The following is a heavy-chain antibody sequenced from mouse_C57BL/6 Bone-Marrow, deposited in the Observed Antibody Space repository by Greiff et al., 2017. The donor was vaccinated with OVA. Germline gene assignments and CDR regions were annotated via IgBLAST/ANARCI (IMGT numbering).Heavy chain of an antibody. Sequence: QVQLQQSGAELVRPGASVPLSCKASGYTFTDYEMHWVKQTPVHGLEWIGAIDPETGGTAYNQKFKGKAILTADKSSSTAYMELRSLTSEDSAVYYCTRVDTTVVEGLVYWGQGTTLTVSS. CDR3: TRVDTTVVEGLVY. J-gene: IGHJ2*01. D-gene: IGHD1-1*01. CDR1: GYTFTDYE. CDR2: IDPETGGT. V-gene: IGHV1-15*01.